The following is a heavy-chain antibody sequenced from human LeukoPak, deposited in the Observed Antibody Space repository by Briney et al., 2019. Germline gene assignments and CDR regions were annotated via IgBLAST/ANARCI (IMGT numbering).Heavy chain of an antibody. CDR2: IKQDGSEK. CDR1: GFTFSSYW. J-gene: IGHJ6*03. CDR3: ARCGEGKSTSCYSDCGYYYYYMDV. V-gene: IGHV3-7*01. D-gene: IGHD2-2*02. Sequence: GGSLRLSCAASGFTFSSYWMSWVRQAPGKGLEWVANIKQDGSEKYYVDSVKGRFTISRDNAKNSLYLQMNSLRAEDTAVYYCARCGEGKSTSCYSDCGYYYYYMDVWGEGTTVTVSS.